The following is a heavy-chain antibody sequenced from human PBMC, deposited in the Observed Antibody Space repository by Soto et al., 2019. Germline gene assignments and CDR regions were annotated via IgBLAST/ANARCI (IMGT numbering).Heavy chain of an antibody. J-gene: IGHJ5*02. D-gene: IGHD5-18*01. V-gene: IGHV1-2*04. CDR2: TNPNSGGT. Sequence: QVQLVQSGAEVKKPGASVKVSCKASGYTFTGYYMHWVRQAPGQGLEWMGWTNPNSGGTNYAQKFQGWVTVTRDTSISTAYMELSRLRSDDTAVYYCARDRSYGYFWFDPWGQGTLVTVSS. CDR3: ARDRSYGYFWFDP. CDR1: GYTFTGYY.